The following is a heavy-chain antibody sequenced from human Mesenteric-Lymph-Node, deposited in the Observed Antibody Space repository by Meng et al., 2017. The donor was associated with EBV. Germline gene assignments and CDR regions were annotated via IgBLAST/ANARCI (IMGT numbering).Heavy chain of an antibody. Sequence: EGQVVEAGGGFVQPGGSLRLSCAVSGFSISPYWMHWVRQAPGKGLVWVSRIRSDGSSTDYADSVKGRFTISRDNAKNTVYLQMSSLRVEDSAVYYCARDGLDPWGQGTLVTVSS. V-gene: IGHV3-74*01. CDR1: GFSISPYW. CDR2: IRSDGSST. CDR3: ARDGLDP. J-gene: IGHJ5*02.